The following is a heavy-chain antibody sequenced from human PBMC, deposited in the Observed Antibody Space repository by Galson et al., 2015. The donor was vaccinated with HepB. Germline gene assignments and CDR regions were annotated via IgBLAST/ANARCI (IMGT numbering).Heavy chain of an antibody. CDR3: RAGTVY. CDR1: GFTFSRYW. CDR2: INQDGSGK. D-gene: IGHD6-13*01. Sequence: SLRLSCAASGFTFSRYWMYWVRQAPGKGLEWVAKINQDGSGKYYVDSVKGRFTISRDNAKNSLFLQMNSLRVEDTAVYYCRAGTVYCGQGTLVTVSS. V-gene: IGHV3-7*01. J-gene: IGHJ4*02.